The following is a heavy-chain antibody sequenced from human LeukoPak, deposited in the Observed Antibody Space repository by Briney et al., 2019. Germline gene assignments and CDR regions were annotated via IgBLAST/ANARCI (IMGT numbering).Heavy chain of an antibody. CDR1: GFTFSSYG. J-gene: IGHJ4*02. V-gene: IGHV3-30*02. Sequence: GGSLRLSCAASGFTFSSYGMHWVRQAPGKGLEWVAFIRYDGSKTYYADSVKGRFTISRDNSKNTLYLQMNSLRPEDTAVYYCAKDRGSLLLRGITLDYWGQGALVTVSS. CDR3: AKDRGSLLLRGITLDY. D-gene: IGHD3-10*01. CDR2: IRYDGSKT.